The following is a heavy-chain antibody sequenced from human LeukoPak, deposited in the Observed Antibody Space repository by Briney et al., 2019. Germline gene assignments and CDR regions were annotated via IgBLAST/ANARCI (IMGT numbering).Heavy chain of an antibody. Sequence: SETLTLTCTVSGDSISGSPYYWAWVRQTPGKGLDWIASIYYSGSTHYTPSLKSRVTISVDTSTNQFSLRVRSVTAADTAVYYCARYSSRSKNGGFGHWGQGTLVTVSS. V-gene: IGHV4-39*01. J-gene: IGHJ4*02. CDR2: IYYSGST. D-gene: IGHD2-21*01. CDR1: GDSISGSPYY. CDR3: ARYSSRSKNGGFGH.